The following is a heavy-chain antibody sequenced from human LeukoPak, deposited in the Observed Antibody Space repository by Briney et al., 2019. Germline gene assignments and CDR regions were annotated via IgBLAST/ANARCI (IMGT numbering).Heavy chain of an antibody. CDR3: ARIGGSSGAFYFDY. CDR2: IKQDGNEK. Sequence: PGGSLRLSCAASGFTSSNYWMSWVRQAPGKGLEWVASIKQDGNEKYYVDSVKGRFTISRDNAQNSPFLHMNSLTAGDTAVYFCARIGGSSGAFYFDYWGQGTLVTVSS. CDR1: GFTSSNYW. V-gene: IGHV3-7*03. D-gene: IGHD1-26*01. J-gene: IGHJ4*02.